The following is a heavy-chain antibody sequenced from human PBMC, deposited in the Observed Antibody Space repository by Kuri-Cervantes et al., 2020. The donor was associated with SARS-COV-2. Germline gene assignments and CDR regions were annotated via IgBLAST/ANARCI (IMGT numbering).Heavy chain of an antibody. D-gene: IGHD3-3*01. CDR1: GFTFSSYG. V-gene: IGHV3-30*02. Sequence: GESLKISCAASGFTFSSYGMHWVRQAPGKGLEWVAVIWYDGSNKYYADSVKGRFTISRDNSKNTLYLQMNSLRAEDTAVYYCAKDWSGSFHRWGQGTLVTVSS. CDR2: IWYDGSNK. J-gene: IGHJ4*02. CDR3: AKDWSGSFHR.